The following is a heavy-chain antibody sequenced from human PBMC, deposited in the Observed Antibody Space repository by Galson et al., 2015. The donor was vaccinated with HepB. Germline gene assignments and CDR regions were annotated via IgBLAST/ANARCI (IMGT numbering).Heavy chain of an antibody. J-gene: IGHJ4*02. CDR1: GFTFSSYA. CDR2: ITGSGDKT. D-gene: IGHD3-16*01. CDR3: ATRWGGHLRPPFDF. Sequence: SLRLSCAGSGFTFSSYAMDWVRQAPGKGLEWVSLITGSGDKTYYADSVTGRFTISSDNSKNMVFLHMSSLRVEDTAVYYCATRWGGHLRPPFDFWGQGNLVTVSS. V-gene: IGHV3-23*01.